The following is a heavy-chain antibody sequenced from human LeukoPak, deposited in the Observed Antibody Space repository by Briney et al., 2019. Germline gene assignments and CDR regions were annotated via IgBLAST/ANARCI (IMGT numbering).Heavy chain of an antibody. CDR1: GFTFSSYS. J-gene: IGHJ3*02. Sequence: GGSLRLSCAASGFTFSSYSMNWVRQAPGKGLEWVSSISSSSSYIYYADSVKGRFTISRDNAKNSLYLQMNSLRAEDTAVYYCARDEPIVATIRGDAFDIWGQGTMVTVSS. D-gene: IGHD5-12*01. CDR2: ISSSSSYI. CDR3: ARDEPIVATIRGDAFDI. V-gene: IGHV3-21*01.